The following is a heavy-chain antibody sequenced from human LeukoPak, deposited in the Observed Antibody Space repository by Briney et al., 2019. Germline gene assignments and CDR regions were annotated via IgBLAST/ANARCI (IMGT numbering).Heavy chain of an antibody. D-gene: IGHD4-17*01. CDR2: ISSSSSYI. J-gene: IGHJ6*03. CDR1: GFTFSSYS. CDR3: ARGHGDYQFAYYYYYMDV. V-gene: IGHV3-21*01. Sequence: GGSLRLSCAASGFTFSSYSMNWVRQAPGKGLEWVSSISSSSSYIYYADSVKGRFTISRDNAKNSLYLQMNSLRAEDTAVYYCARGHGDYQFAYYYYYMDVWGKGTTVTISS.